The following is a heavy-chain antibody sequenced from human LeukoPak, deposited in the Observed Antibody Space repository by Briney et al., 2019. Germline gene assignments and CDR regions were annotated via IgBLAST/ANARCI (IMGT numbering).Heavy chain of an antibody. CDR1: GFTVSSNY. V-gene: IGHV3-66*02. J-gene: IGHJ4*02. CDR2: IYSGGNT. Sequence: GGSLRLSCAASGFTVSSNYMSWVRQAPGKGLEGVSVIYSGGNTYYADSVKGRFTISRDNSKNTLYLQMNSLRAEDTAVYFCARKLDTAMVFEYWGQGNVVTVSS. D-gene: IGHD5-18*01. CDR3: ARKLDTAMVFEY.